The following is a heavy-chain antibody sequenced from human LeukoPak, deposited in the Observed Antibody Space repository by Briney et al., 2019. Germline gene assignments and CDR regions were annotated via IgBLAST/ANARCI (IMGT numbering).Heavy chain of an antibody. J-gene: IGHJ6*02. Sequence: PGGSLRLSCAASGFTFSSYGMHWVRQAPGKGLEWVAVISYDGSNKYYADSVKGRFTISRDNSRNTLYLQMNSLRAEDTAVYYCAGGLYSSSWGGLFYYYGMDVWGQGTTVTVSS. CDR3: AGGLYSSSWGGLFYYYGMDV. D-gene: IGHD6-13*01. CDR2: ISYDGSNK. V-gene: IGHV3-30*03. CDR1: GFTFSSYG.